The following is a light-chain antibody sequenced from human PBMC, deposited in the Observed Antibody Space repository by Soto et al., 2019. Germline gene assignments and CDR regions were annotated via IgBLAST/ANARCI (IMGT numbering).Light chain of an antibody. CDR1: QGISNY. Sequence: DIPMTQSPSAMSASVGDRVTITCRASQGISNYLAWFQQKPGKVPKRLIYAASNLQSGVPSRYSGSGSGTEFTRTISSLQPEDIATYYCLQHNSYPYTSGHGTKLEIK. CDR2: AAS. CDR3: LQHNSYPYT. V-gene: IGKV1-17*03. J-gene: IGKJ2*01.